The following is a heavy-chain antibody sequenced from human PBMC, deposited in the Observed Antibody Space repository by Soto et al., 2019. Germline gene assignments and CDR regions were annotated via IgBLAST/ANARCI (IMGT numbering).Heavy chain of an antibody. V-gene: IGHV3-21*01. CDR2: ISSSSSYI. CDR1: GFTFSNAW. Sequence: GGSLRLSCAASGFTFSNAWMNWVRQAPGKGLEWVSSISSSSSYIYYADSVKGRFTISRDNAKNSLYLQMNSLRAEDTAVYYCAREIITSQTYYDILTGYYDYWGQGTLVTVSS. D-gene: IGHD3-9*01. J-gene: IGHJ4*02. CDR3: AREIITSQTYYDILTGYYDY.